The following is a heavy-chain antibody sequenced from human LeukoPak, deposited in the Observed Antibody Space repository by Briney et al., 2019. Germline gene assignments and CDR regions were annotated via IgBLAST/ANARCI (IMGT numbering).Heavy chain of an antibody. J-gene: IGHJ4*02. V-gene: IGHV3-74*01. D-gene: IGHD2-21*01. Sequence: GGSLRLSCAASGFTFSSYWMHWVRQAPGKGLVWVSRINSDGSSTSYADSVKGRFTISRDNAKNTLYLQMNSLRAEDTAVYYCARALRGGDCYKNPYYFDYWGQGTLVTVSS. CDR1: GFTFSSYW. CDR2: INSDGSST. CDR3: ARALRGGDCYKNPYYFDY.